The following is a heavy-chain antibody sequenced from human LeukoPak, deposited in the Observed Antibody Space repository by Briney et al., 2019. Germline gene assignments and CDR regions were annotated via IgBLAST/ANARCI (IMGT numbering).Heavy chain of an antibody. J-gene: IGHJ6*03. CDR3: ASPKISNCSSTRCYKSYYYMDV. Sequence: ASVKVSCKASGYTFTGYYMHWVRQAPGQGLEWMGWINPNSGGTNYAQKFQGRVTMTRDTSISTAYMELSRLRSDDTAVYYCASPKISNCSSTRCYKSYYYMDVWGKGTTVTVSS. CDR1: GYTFTGYY. D-gene: IGHD2-2*02. V-gene: IGHV1-2*02. CDR2: INPNSGGT.